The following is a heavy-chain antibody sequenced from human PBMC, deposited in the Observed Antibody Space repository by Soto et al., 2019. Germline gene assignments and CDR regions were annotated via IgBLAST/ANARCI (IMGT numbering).Heavy chain of an antibody. J-gene: IGHJ3*01. CDR2: IIPIFGTA. CDR1: GGTFSSYA. Sequence: ASVKVSCKASGGTFSSYAISWVRQAPGQGLEWMGGIIPIFGTANYAQKFQGRVTITADESTNTAYMEQSSLRSKNTDVYKCAGDGRKSSGWFYDAFYFWGQGTMVTVSS. CDR3: AGDGRKSSGWFYDAFYF. V-gene: IGHV1-69*01. D-gene: IGHD6-19*01.